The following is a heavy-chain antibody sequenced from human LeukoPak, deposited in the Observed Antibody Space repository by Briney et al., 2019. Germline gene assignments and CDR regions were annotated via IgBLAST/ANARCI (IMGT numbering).Heavy chain of an antibody. CDR2: VYYSGTP. Sequence: SETLSLTCTVSGXSISGTYYYWGWIRQPPGKGLEWIGSVYYSGTPYYNPSLKSRVTMFEDKSKNQFSLRLYSVTVAGTAVYYCARHFAYSSSSYFDYWGQGSLVTVSS. CDR1: GXSISGTYYY. V-gene: IGHV4-39*01. D-gene: IGHD6-6*01. J-gene: IGHJ4*02. CDR3: ARHFAYSSSSYFDY.